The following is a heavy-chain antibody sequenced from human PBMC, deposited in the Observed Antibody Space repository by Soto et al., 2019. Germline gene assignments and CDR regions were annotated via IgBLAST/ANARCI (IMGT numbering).Heavy chain of an antibody. V-gene: IGHV1-8*01. CDR2: MNPNSGNT. D-gene: IGHD3-3*01. J-gene: IGHJ6*02. CDR1: GYTFTSYD. Sequence: ASVKVSCKASGYTFTSYDINWVRQATGQGLEWMGWMNPNSGNTGYAQKFQGRVTMTRNTSISTAYMELSSLRSEDTAVYYCARGITIFGVVIVGYYYYGMDVWGQGTTVIVSS. CDR3: ARGITIFGVVIVGYYYYGMDV.